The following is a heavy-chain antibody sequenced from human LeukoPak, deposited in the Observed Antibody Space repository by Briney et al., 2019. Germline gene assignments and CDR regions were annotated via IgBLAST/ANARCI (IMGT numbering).Heavy chain of an antibody. CDR1: GFTFSSYG. CDR2: INSDGSST. V-gene: IGHV3-74*01. D-gene: IGHD3-10*01. Sequence: QTGGSLRLSCAASGFTFSSYGMSWVRQAPGKGLVWVSRINSDGSSTSYADSVKGRFTISRDNAKNTLYLQMNSLRAEDTAVYYCARGKINDFGELYNFDYWGQGTLVTVSS. J-gene: IGHJ4*02. CDR3: ARGKINDFGELYNFDY.